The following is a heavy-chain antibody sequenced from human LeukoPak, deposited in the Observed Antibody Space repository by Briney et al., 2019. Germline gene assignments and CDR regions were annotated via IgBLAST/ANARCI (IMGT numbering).Heavy chain of an antibody. D-gene: IGHD6-13*01. Sequence: GGSLRLSCAASGFTFSSYGMHWVRQGPGKGLEWVASIRNDGSHKYYADSVKGRFTISRDNSKNTLYLQMNSLRADDTAVYFCAKAGGSSWDPFDFWGQGTLVTVSS. CDR3: AKAGGSSWDPFDF. J-gene: IGHJ4*02. CDR1: GFTFSSYG. CDR2: IRNDGSHK. V-gene: IGHV3-30*02.